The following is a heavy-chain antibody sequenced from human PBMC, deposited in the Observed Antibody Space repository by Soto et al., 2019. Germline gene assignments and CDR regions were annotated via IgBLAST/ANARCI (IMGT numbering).Heavy chain of an antibody. V-gene: IGHV4-34*01. Sequence: QVQLQQWGAGLLKPSETLSLTCAVYGGSFSGYYWSWIRQPPGKGLEWIGEINHSGSTNYNPSLKSRVTISVDMTKKQCPLTMSSGTAADTTVYYCARGVTFYYGSSGYYNNYFDPWGQGTLVTVSS. J-gene: IGHJ5*02. D-gene: IGHD3-22*01. CDR1: GGSFSGYY. CDR3: ARGVTFYYGSSGYYNNYFDP. CDR2: INHSGST.